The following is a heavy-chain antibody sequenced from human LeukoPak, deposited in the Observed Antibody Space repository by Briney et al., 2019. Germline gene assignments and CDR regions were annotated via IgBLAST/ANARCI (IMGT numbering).Heavy chain of an antibody. CDR2: ISGSGGST. Sequence: GGSLRLSCAASGFTFSSYAMSWVRQAPGKGLEWVSAISGSGGSTYYADSVKGRFTISRDNFKNTLYLQMNSLRAEDTAVYYCAKAGTGPTTFDYWGQGTLVTVSS. CDR1: GFTFSSYA. V-gene: IGHV3-23*01. D-gene: IGHD6-13*01. CDR3: AKAGTGPTTFDY. J-gene: IGHJ4*02.